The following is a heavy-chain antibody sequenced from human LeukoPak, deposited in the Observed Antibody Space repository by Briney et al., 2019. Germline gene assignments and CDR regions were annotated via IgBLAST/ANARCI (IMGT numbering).Heavy chain of an antibody. CDR3: TLPWGSGSYYDY. D-gene: IGHD3-10*01. J-gene: IGHJ4*02. CDR2: IKSKTDGGTT. Sequence: TGGSLRLSCAASGFTFSNAWLNWVRQAPGKGLEWVGHIKSKTDGGTTDYAAPVKGRFTVSRDDSKNTLFLQMNSLKTEDTAVYYCTLPWGSGSYYDYWGQGTLVTVSS. V-gene: IGHV3-15*01. CDR1: GFTFSNAW.